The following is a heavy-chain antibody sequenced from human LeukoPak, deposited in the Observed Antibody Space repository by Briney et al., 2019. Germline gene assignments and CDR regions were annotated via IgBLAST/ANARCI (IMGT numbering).Heavy chain of an antibody. CDR2: IRYDGSNK. D-gene: IGHD5-24*01. CDR1: GFTFSSYG. Sequence: QPGGSLRLSCAASGFTFSSYGMHWVRQAPGKGLEWVAFIRYDGSNKYYADSVRGRFTISRDNSKNTLYLQMNSLRAEDTAVYYCARHEMATPVGLVWGQGTLVAVSS. CDR3: ARHEMATPVGLV. J-gene: IGHJ4*02. V-gene: IGHV3-30*02.